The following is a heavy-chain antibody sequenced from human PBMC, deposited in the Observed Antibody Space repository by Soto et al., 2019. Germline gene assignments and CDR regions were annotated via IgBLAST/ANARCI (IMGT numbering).Heavy chain of an antibody. CDR1: GFTFSSYA. D-gene: IGHD5-12*01. Sequence: GGSLRLSCAVSGFTFSSYAMHWVRQAPGKGLEWVAGLSYDGRNKNYADSVKGRFTISRDNAKNSLYLQMNSLRDEDTAVYYCARDVSGLNWFDPWGQGTLVTVSS. J-gene: IGHJ5*02. V-gene: IGHV3-30*03. CDR3: ARDVSGLNWFDP. CDR2: LSYDGRNK.